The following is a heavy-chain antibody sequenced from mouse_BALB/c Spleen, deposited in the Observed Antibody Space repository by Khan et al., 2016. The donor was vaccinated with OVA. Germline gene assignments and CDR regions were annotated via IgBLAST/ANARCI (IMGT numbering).Heavy chain of an antibody. V-gene: IGHV2-3*01. Sequence: QVQLKQSGPGLVAPSQSLSITCTVSGFSLTSYGVSWIRQPPGKGLEWLGVIWGDGSTNYHSPLISRLSICKDNSKCQAFLKLNSLQTDDTATYYCANYDYGYYAMDYWGQGTAVTVSS. CDR2: IWGDGST. J-gene: IGHJ4*01. CDR3: ANYDYGYYAMDY. CDR1: GFSLTSYG. D-gene: IGHD2-4*01.